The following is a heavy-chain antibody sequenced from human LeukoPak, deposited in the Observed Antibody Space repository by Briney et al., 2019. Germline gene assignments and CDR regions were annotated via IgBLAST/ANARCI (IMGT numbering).Heavy chain of an antibody. CDR3: ARERGYNYGYSGYYDQ. CDR1: GFTFINFE. V-gene: IGHV3-48*03. CDR2: ISTSGAST. Sequence: PGGSLRLSCSASGFTFINFEMNWVRQAPGKGLEWISYISTSGASTYYADSVKGRFTVSIDNAKNSMYLRMDTLRAEDTAVYYCARERGYNYGYSGYYDQWGQGILVTVSS. J-gene: IGHJ5*02. D-gene: IGHD5-18*01.